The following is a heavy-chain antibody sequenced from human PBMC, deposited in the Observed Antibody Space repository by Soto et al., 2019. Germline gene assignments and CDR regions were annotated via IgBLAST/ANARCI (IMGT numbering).Heavy chain of an antibody. V-gene: IGHV3-20*04. CDR3: ARTPGYYGDFFDY. J-gene: IGHJ4*02. CDR1: GFPFDDYG. Sequence: EVQLVESGGGAVRPGGSLRLSCAASGFPFDDYGMSWVRQAPGKGLEWVSGINRHGGSTGYADSVKGRFTISRDNAKNFLHLHMNSLRAEDTAFYYSARTPGYYGDFFDYWGQGTLVTVSA. D-gene: IGHD4-17*01. CDR2: INRHGGST.